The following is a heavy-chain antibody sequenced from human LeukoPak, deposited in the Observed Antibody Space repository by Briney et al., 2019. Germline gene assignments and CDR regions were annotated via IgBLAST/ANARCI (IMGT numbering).Heavy chain of an antibody. Sequence: GGSLRLSCAASGFTFSSYEMNCVRQAPGKGLEWVSYISSSGSTIYYADSVKGRFTISRDNAKNSLYLQMNSLRAEDTAVYYCARDVVRGLVVVKDLHWGQGTLVTVSS. J-gene: IGHJ4*02. CDR1: GFTFSSYE. V-gene: IGHV3-48*03. D-gene: IGHD3-22*01. CDR3: ARDVVRGLVVVKDLH. CDR2: ISSSGSTI.